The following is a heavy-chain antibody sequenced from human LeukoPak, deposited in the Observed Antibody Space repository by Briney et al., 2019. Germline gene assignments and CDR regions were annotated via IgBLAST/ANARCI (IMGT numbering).Heavy chain of an antibody. V-gene: IGHV4-39*07. Sequence: SETLSLTCTVSGGSISSGGYYWSWIRQPPGKGLEWIGSIYYGGSTYYNASLRSRVTTSVDTSKNQFSLKLNSVTAADTAVYYCAKSTYYYDTFVNAFDLWGQGTVVTVSS. CDR3: AKSTYYYDTFVNAFDL. CDR1: GGSISSGGYY. D-gene: IGHD3-22*01. J-gene: IGHJ3*01. CDR2: IYYGGST.